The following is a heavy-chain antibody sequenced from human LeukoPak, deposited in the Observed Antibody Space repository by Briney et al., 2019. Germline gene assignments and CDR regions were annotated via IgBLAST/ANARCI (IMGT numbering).Heavy chain of an antibody. D-gene: IGHD6-13*01. Sequence: PSETLSLTCTVSGGSISSYYWSWIRQPAGKGLEWIGRIYTSGSTSYNPSLKSRVTMSVDTSKNQFSLKLSSVTAADTAVYYCARDSSSWRNDAFDIWGQGTMVTVSS. CDR3: ARDSSSWRNDAFDI. CDR1: GGSISSYY. CDR2: IYTSGST. V-gene: IGHV4-4*07. J-gene: IGHJ3*02.